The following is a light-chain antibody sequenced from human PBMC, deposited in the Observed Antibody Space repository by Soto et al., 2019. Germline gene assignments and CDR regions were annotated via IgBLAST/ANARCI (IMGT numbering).Light chain of an antibody. CDR1: QSISTY. J-gene: IGKJ1*01. CDR3: QQSYTTPRT. Sequence: DIQMTQSPSSLSASVGDRVNITCRASQSISTYLNWYQQKPGKAPKLLIYAASSLHSGVPSRFSGSGSGTDFTLTVSSLQPEDFATYYCQQSYTTPRTFGQGTKVDIK. V-gene: IGKV1-39*01. CDR2: AAS.